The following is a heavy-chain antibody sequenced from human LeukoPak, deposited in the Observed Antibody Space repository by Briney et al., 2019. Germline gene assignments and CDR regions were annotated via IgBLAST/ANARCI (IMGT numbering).Heavy chain of an antibody. V-gene: IGHV3-23*01. Sequence: QPGGSLRLSCAASGFTFSSYAMSWVRQAPGKGLEWVSAISGSGGSTYYADSVKGRFTIPRDNSKNTLYPQMNSLRAEDTAVYYCAKEFDQLWLLYFDYWAREPWSPSPQ. CDR2: ISGSGGST. CDR3: AKEFDQLWLLYFDY. J-gene: IGHJ4*02. CDR1: GFTFSSYA. D-gene: IGHD5-18*01.